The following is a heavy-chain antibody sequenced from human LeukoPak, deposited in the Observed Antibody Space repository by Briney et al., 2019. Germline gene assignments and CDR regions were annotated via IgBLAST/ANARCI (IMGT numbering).Heavy chain of an antibody. Sequence: PSETLSLTCTVSGDSFTSYYWSWIRQPPGKGLEWIGYIYYSGSTNYNPSLKSRVTMSVDTSKNQFSLKLSSVTAADAAVYYCARVGGSTWYFGYWGQGTLVTVSS. CDR3: ARVGGSTWYFGY. J-gene: IGHJ4*02. V-gene: IGHV4-59*01. CDR2: IYYSGST. CDR1: GDSFTSYY. D-gene: IGHD6-13*01.